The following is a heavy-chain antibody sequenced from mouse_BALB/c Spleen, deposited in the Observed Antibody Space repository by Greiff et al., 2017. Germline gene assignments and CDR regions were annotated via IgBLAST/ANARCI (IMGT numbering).Heavy chain of an antibody. CDR3: AKGRSLTGWCAY. V-gene: IGHV14-3*02. CDR2: IDPANGNT. CDR1: GFNIKDTY. J-gene: IGHJ3*01. Sequence: VQLQQSGAELVKPGASVKLSCTASGFNIKDTYMHWVKQRPEQGLEWIGRIDPANGNTKYDPKFQGKATITADTSSNTAYLQLSSLTSENTAVYYCAKGRSLTGWCAYWGQGTLVTVSA. D-gene: IGHD4-1*01.